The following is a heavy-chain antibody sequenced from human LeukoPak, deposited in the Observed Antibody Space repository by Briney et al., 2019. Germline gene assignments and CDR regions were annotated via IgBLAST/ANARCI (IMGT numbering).Heavy chain of an antibody. D-gene: IGHD6-19*01. CDR3: AKAGYSSGWYSVDY. V-gene: IGHV3-30*04. J-gene: IGHJ4*02. CDR1: GFTFSSYA. CDR2: ISYDGSNK. Sequence: PGRSLRLSCAASGFTFSSYAMHWVRQAPGKGLEWVAVISYDGSNKYYADSVKGRFTISRDNSNNTVYLQMNGLRAEDTAVYYCAKAGYSSGWYSVDYWGQGTLVTVSS.